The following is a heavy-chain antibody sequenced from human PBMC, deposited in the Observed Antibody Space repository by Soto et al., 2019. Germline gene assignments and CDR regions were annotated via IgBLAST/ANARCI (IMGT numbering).Heavy chain of an antibody. V-gene: IGHV4-4*07. J-gene: IGHJ4*02. Sequence: PSETLSLTCSVSGGSISASYWTWIRQPAGKGLEWIGRTTASGNSLYNPSLKSRVSMSLDTSNNHFSLNLNSVTAADTAIYYCATGFGSWSDHWGQGTQVTVSS. CDR2: TTASGNS. D-gene: IGHD6-13*01. CDR1: GGSISASY. CDR3: ATGFGSWSDH.